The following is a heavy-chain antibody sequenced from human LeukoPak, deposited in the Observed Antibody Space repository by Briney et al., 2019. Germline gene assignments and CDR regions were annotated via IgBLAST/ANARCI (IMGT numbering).Heavy chain of an antibody. J-gene: IGHJ4*02. V-gene: IGHV4-34*01. Sequence: SETLSLICAVYGGSFSGYYWSWIRQPPGKGLEWIGEINHSGSTNYNPSLKSRVTISVDTSKNQFSLKLSSVTAADTAVYYCARGVAVAGTLDYWGQGTLVTVSS. CDR3: ARGVAVAGTLDY. CDR1: GGSFSGYY. CDR2: INHSGST. D-gene: IGHD6-19*01.